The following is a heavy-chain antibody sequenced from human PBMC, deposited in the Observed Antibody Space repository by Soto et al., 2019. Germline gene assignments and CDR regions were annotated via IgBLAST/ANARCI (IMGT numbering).Heavy chain of an antibody. Sequence: SETLSLTCAVSGYSISSGYYWGWIRQPPGKGLEWLGTTYYGASSYYNPSLRSRITILLDASTNQLSPKLSSVTAADTAVYFCVRVAGSASWYETDSWGQGILVTVSS. CDR1: GYSISSGYY. V-gene: IGHV4-38-2*01. D-gene: IGHD6-13*01. CDR3: VRVAGSASWYETDS. J-gene: IGHJ4*02. CDR2: TYYGASS.